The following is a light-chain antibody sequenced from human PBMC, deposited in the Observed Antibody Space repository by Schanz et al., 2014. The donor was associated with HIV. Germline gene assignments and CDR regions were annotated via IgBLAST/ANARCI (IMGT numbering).Light chain of an antibody. CDR2: EVS. CDR1: SSDVGSYNL. Sequence: QSALTQPPSASGSRGQSVTISCTGTSSDVGSYNLVSWYQQHPGKAPKLMIYEVSKRPSGISNRFSGSKSGNTASLTISGLQAEDEADYYCCSYAGSSTSVFGGGTKLTVL. J-gene: IGLJ3*02. CDR3: CSYAGSSTSV. V-gene: IGLV2-23*02.